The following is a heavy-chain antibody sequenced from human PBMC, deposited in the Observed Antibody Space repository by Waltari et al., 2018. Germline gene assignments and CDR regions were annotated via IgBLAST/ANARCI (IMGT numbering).Heavy chain of an antibody. CDR3: ALLRITGTTLDYYYGMDV. D-gene: IGHD1-7*01. CDR2: INAGNGNT. V-gene: IGHV1-3*01. Sequence: QVQLVQSGAEVKKPGASVKVSCKASGYTFTSYAMHWVRQAPGQRLEWMGWINAGNGNTKYSQKFQGRVTITRDTSASTAYMELSSLRSEDTAVYYCALLRITGTTLDYYYGMDVWGQGTTVTVSS. J-gene: IGHJ6*02. CDR1: GYTFTSYA.